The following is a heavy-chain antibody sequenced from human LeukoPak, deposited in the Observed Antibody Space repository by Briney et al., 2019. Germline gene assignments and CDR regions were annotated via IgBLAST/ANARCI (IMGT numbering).Heavy chain of an antibody. V-gene: IGHV5-51*01. CDR2: IYPGDSDT. J-gene: IGHJ6*02. Sequence: NRGESLKISCKGSGYSFTTYWIGWVRQMPGKGLEWMGIIYPGDSDTRYSPSFQGQVTISADKSISTAYLQWSSLKASDTAMYYCARLSYNWNYYYGMDVWGQGTTVTVSS. D-gene: IGHD1-20*01. CDR1: GYSFTTYW. CDR3: ARLSYNWNYYYGMDV.